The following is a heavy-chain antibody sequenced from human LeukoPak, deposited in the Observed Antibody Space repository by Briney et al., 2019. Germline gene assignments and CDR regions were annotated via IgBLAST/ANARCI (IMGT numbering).Heavy chain of an antibody. CDR3: AVAYYYDSSGEIEAFDI. CDR1: GGSISSSCYY. D-gene: IGHD3-22*01. CDR2: IYYSGST. J-gene: IGHJ3*02. Sequence: SETLSLTCTVSGGSISSSCYYWGWIRQPPGKGLEWIGGIYYSGSTYYNPSLKSRVTISVDTSKNQFSLKLSSVTAADTAVYYCAVAYYYDSSGEIEAFDIWGQGTMVTVSS. V-gene: IGHV4-39*01.